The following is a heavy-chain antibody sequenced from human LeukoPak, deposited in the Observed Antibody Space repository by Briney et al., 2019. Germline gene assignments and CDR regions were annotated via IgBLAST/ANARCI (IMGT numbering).Heavy chain of an antibody. J-gene: IGHJ4*02. D-gene: IGHD3-16*02. CDR1: GYTFTGYY. V-gene: IGHV1-2*02. Sequence: VASVKVSCKASGYTFTGYYMHWVRQAPGQGLEWIGWINPNSGGTNYAQKFQGRVTMTRDTSISTAYMELSRLRSDDTAVYYCARARIMITFGGVIVIPLPDYWGQGTLVTVSS. CDR3: ARARIMITFGGVIVIPLPDY. CDR2: INPNSGGT.